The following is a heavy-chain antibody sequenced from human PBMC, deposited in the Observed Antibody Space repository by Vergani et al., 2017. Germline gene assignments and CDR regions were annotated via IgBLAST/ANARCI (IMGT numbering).Heavy chain of an antibody. CDR3: ARANSHCSGGSCYSELAEYFQH. V-gene: IGHV3-33*01. D-gene: IGHD2-15*01. Sequence: QVQLVESGGGVVQPGRSLRLSCAASGFTFSSYGMHWVRQAPGKGLEWVAVIWYDGSNKYYADSVKGRFTISRDNAKNSLYLQMNSLRAEDTAVYYCARANSHCSGGSCYSELAEYFQHWGQGTLVTVSS. J-gene: IGHJ1*01. CDR1: GFTFSSYG. CDR2: IWYDGSNK.